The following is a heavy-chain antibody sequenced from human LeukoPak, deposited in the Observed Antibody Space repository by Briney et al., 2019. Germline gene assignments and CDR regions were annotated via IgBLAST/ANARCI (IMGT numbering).Heavy chain of an antibody. CDR2: IYYSGSI. CDR1: GYSISSGYF. J-gene: IGHJ4*02. Sequence: SETLSLTCTVSGYSISSGYFWGWIRQPPGKGLEWIGYIYYSGSIYYNPSLKSRVTMSVDTSKNQFSLKLSSVTAVDTAVYYCARTNYGDISFDYWGQGTLVTVSS. CDR3: ARTNYGDISFDY. D-gene: IGHD4-17*01. V-gene: IGHV4-28*05.